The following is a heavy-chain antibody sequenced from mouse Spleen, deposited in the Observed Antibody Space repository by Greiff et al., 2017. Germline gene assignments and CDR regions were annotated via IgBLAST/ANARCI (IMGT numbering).Heavy chain of an antibody. Sequence: EVKLMESGGGLVKPGGSLKLSCAASGFTFSDYYMYWVRQTPEKRLEWVATISDGGSYTYYPDSVKGRFTISRDNAKNNLYLQMSSLKSEDTAMYYCARDLYYSYDRGFAYWGQGTLVTVSA. CDR1: GFTFSDYY. V-gene: IGHV5-4*02. CDR3: ARDLYYSYDRGFAY. J-gene: IGHJ3*01. D-gene: IGHD2-12*01. CDR2: ISDGGSYT.